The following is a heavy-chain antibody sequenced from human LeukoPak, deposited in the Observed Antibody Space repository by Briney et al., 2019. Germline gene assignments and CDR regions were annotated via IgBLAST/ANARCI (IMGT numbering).Heavy chain of an antibody. CDR3: ARGGRIQLWLGYYMDV. J-gene: IGHJ6*03. V-gene: IGHV4-34*01. CDR2: INHSGST. D-gene: IGHD5-18*01. CDR1: GGSFSGYY. Sequence: SSETLSLTCAVYGGSFSGYYWSWIRQPPGKGLEWIGEINHSGSTNYNPSLKSRVTISVDTSKNQFSLKLSSVTAADTAVYYCARGGRIQLWLGYYMDVWGKGTTVTVSS.